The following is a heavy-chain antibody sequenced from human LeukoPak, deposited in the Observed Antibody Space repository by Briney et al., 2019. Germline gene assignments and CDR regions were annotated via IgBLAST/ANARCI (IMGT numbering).Heavy chain of an antibody. V-gene: IGHV3-30*04. CDR2: ISYDGSNK. J-gene: IGHJ4*02. CDR3: ARSLPYGTTWYGRSDF. CDR1: GFTFSSYA. Sequence: PGGSLRLSCAASGFTFSSYAMHWVRQAPGKGLEWVAVISYDGSNKYYADSVKGRFTISRDNSKNTLYLQMNSLRAEDTAIYYCARSLPYGTTWYGRSDFWGQGTLVTVPS. D-gene: IGHD6-13*01.